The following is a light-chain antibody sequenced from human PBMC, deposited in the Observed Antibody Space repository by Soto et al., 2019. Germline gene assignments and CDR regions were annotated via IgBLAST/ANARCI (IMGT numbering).Light chain of an antibody. J-gene: IGKJ5*01. CDR2: AAS. Sequence: GSVGDIVTIPCRASHGITNSLAWYQQKPEKAPKSLIYAASSLQSGVPSRFSGSGSGADFTLTISSLQPEDFATYYCQQYNSWPVTFGQGTRLEI. CDR3: QQYNSWPVT. CDR1: HGITNS. V-gene: IGKV1D-16*01.